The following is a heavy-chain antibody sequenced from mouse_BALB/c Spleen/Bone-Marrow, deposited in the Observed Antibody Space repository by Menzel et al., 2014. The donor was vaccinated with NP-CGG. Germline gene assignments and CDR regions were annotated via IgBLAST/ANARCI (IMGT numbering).Heavy chain of an antibody. D-gene: IGHD1-1*01. CDR2: INPTNGGT. Sequence: VKLVESGAELVKPGASVKLSCKASGYTFTGYYMYWVKQRPGQGLEWIGEINPTNGGTNFNEKFKSKATLTVDKSSSTAYMQLSSLTSEDSAVYCCTRSNYGYWYFDVWGAGTTVTVSS. CDR1: GYTFTGYY. V-gene: IGHV1S81*02. J-gene: IGHJ1*01. CDR3: TRSNYGYWYFDV.